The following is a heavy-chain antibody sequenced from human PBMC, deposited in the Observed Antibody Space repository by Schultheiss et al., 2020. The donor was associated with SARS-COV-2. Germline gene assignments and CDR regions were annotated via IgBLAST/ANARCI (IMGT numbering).Heavy chain of an antibody. Sequence: GGSLRLSCAASGFTFSSYAMHWVRQAPGKGLEWVAVISYDGSNKYYADSVKGRFTISRDNSKNTLYLQMNSLRAEDTAVYYCARDLPRSNKPQQLARTYYYYGMDVWGQGTTVTVSS. D-gene: IGHD6-13*01. CDR1: GFTFSSYA. V-gene: IGHV3-30-3*01. CDR3: ARDLPRSNKPQQLARTYYYYGMDV. CDR2: ISYDGSNK. J-gene: IGHJ6*02.